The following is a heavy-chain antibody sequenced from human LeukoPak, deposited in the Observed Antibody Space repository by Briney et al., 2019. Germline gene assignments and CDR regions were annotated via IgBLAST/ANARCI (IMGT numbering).Heavy chain of an antibody. CDR3: ARQGAEGTSWCRGTPNCFDH. CDR2: IYYSGST. V-gene: IGHV4-39*01. J-gene: IGHJ4*02. CDR1: GGSISSSSSY. D-gene: IGHD6-13*01. Sequence: PSETLSLTCSVSGGSISSSSSYWGWIRQPPGKGLEWIASIYYSGSTYYNPSLKSRVSISVDTSDNKFSLNLTSVTAADTAVYYCARQGAEGTSWCRGTPNCFDHWGQGTLVTVSS.